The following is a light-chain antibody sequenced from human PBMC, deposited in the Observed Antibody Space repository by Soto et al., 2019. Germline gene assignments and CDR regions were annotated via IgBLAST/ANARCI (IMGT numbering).Light chain of an antibody. J-gene: IGKJ4*01. CDR2: GAS. V-gene: IGKV3-20*01. Sequence: EIVLTQSPGTLSLSPGERATLSCRASQSVFSRYLAWYQQKPGQAPRLLISGASSRATGIADRFSGSGSGTDFTLTISRLEAEDFAVYYCLQYGSSPPTFGGGTKVEIK. CDR1: QSVFSRY. CDR3: LQYGSSPPT.